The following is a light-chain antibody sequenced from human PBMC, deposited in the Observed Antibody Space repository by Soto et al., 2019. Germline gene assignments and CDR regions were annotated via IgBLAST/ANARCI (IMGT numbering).Light chain of an antibody. J-gene: IGLJ2*01. V-gene: IGLV2-23*01. CDR3: CSFAVGAALV. CDR2: EGT. Sequence: QSALTQPASVSASPGQSITISCTGTSSNVGTYDLVSWYQHHPDKAPKLIIYEGTKRPSGISRRFSGSKSGNTASLTISGLHAEDDADYYCCSFAVGAALVFGGGTKVTVL. CDR1: SSNVGTYDL.